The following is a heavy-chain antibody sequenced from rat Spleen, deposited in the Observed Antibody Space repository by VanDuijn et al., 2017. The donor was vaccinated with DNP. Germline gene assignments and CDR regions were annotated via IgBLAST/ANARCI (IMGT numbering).Heavy chain of an antibody. CDR1: GFSLTSYN. CDR2: IWTGGSP. Sequence: QVQLKESGPVLVQASETLSLTCTVSGFSLTSYNVHWVRQPTGKGLEWMGVIWTGGSPDYNSALKSRLSISRDTSKSQVFLKMNSLQTEDTAIYYCTSYYSGDFHYWGQGVMVTVSS. CDR3: TSYYSGDFHY. J-gene: IGHJ2*01. D-gene: IGHD1-1*01. V-gene: IGHV2-30*01.